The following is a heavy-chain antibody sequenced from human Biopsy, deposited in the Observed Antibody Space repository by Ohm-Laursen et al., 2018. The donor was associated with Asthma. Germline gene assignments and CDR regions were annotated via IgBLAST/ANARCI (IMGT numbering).Heavy chain of an antibody. J-gene: IGHJ4*02. Sequence: SLRLSCTASGFTFSSYGMHWVRQAPGKGLEWVEVIWYDGSNKYYADSVKARFTISRDNSKNTLDLQMDSLRAEDTAVYYCARDPAGYYYFDYWGQGTLVTVSS. V-gene: IGHV3-33*01. D-gene: IGHD3-22*01. CDR2: IWYDGSNK. CDR1: GFTFSSYG. CDR3: ARDPAGYYYFDY.